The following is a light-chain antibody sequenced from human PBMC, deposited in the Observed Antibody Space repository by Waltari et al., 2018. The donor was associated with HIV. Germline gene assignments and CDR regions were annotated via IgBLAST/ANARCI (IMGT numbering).Light chain of an antibody. Sequence: QSVLTQPPSASVTPGQRITISCSAGSSNIGSYNVNLYQQFAGTAPTLVLYSNNKRPSGVPGRFSGSKSGTSASLAISGLQSEDEAEYYCATWDDSLNGYVFGTGTKVTVL. J-gene: IGLJ1*01. CDR2: SNN. CDR3: ATWDDSLNGYV. V-gene: IGLV1-44*01. CDR1: SSNIGSYN.